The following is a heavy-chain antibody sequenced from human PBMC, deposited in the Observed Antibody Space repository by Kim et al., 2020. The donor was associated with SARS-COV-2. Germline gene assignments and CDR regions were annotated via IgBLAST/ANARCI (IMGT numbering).Heavy chain of an antibody. CDR3: ARGITMIRGADV. Sequence: ADSVWGQVTISRDNAQNSLYLQMTSLRAEDTAVYYCARGITMIRGADVWGKGTTVSVSS. J-gene: IGHJ6*04. V-gene: IGHV3-21*01. D-gene: IGHD3-10*01.